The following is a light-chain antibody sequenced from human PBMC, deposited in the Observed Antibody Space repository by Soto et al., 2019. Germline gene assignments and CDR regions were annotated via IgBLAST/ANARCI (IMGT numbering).Light chain of an antibody. V-gene: IGKV3-15*01. CDR1: QSISDT. Sequence: EIVMTQSPATLSVSPGGRATLSCRASQSISDTLAWYQQKPGQAPRLLIHGASTRAPGFPARFSGSGSGTDFTLTISSLQSEDFAVYYCQQYDKWPQTFGQGTKV. J-gene: IGKJ1*01. CDR3: QQYDKWPQT. CDR2: GAS.